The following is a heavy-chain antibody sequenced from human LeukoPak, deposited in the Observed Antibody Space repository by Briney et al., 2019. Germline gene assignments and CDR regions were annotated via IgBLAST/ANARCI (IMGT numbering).Heavy chain of an antibody. D-gene: IGHD3-10*01. Sequence: PGGSLSLTCAASGFTFSSYSMIWVRQAPGKGLEWVSYISSSSSTIYYADSVKGRFTISRDNAKNSLYLQMNSLRDEDTAVYYCARDLSGRYAFDIWGQGTMVTVSS. J-gene: IGHJ3*02. V-gene: IGHV3-48*02. CDR1: GFTFSSYS. CDR2: ISSSSSTI. CDR3: ARDLSGRYAFDI.